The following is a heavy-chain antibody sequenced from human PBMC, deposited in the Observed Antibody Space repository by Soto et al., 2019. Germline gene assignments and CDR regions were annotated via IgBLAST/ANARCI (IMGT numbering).Heavy chain of an antibody. Sequence: QVQLVQSGAEVKKPGASVKVSCKASGYTFTRYGISWVRQAPGQGLEWLGWISGYNGNTNYAQKLQGRLTMTTDTSTSTAYMELRSLRSDDTAVYYCARDTLYYYDSSGYYTNGFDIWGKGTMVTVSS. D-gene: IGHD3-22*01. CDR3: ARDTLYYYDSSGYYTNGFDI. V-gene: IGHV1-18*01. J-gene: IGHJ3*02. CDR1: GYTFTRYG. CDR2: ISGYNGNT.